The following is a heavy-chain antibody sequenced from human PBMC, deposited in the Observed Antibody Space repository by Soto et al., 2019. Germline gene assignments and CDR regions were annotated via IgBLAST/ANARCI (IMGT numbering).Heavy chain of an antibody. CDR2: INAGNGNT. Sequence: QVQLVQSGAEVKKPGASVKVSCKASGYTFTSYAMHWVRQAPGQRLEWMGWINAGNGNTKYSQKFQGRLTITRDTSASTAYMELSSLRSEDTAVYYCASARPYYDYVWGSYRPFDYWGQGTLVTVSS. CDR1: GYTFTSYA. J-gene: IGHJ4*02. D-gene: IGHD3-16*02. CDR3: ASARPYYDYVWGSYRPFDY. V-gene: IGHV1-3*01.